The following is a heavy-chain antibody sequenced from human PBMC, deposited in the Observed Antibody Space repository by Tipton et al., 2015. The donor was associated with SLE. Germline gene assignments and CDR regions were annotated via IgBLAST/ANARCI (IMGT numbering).Heavy chain of an antibody. J-gene: IGHJ4*02. V-gene: IGHV4-34*11. Sequence: TLSLTCAVYGGSFSGYYWGWIRQPPGKGLEWIGYIYYSGSTNYNPSLKSRVTISVDTSKNQFSLKLNSVTAADTAVYYCARGTIAARRLDYWGQGTLVTVSS. CDR3: ARGTIAARRLDY. CDR2: IYYSGST. D-gene: IGHD6-6*01. CDR1: GGSFSGYY.